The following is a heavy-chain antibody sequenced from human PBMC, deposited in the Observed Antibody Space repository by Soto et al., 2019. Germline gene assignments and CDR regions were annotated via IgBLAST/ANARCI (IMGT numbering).Heavy chain of an antibody. V-gene: IGHV1-24*01. CDR3: ATGLFRGSPLDY. Sequence: GASVKVSCKVSGYTLTELSMHWVRQAPGKGLERMGGFDPEDGETIYAQKFQGRVTMTEDTSTDTAYMELSSLRSEDTAVYYCATGLFRGSPLDYWGQGTLVTVSS. CDR1: GYTLTELS. CDR2: FDPEDGET. J-gene: IGHJ4*02. D-gene: IGHD3-10*01.